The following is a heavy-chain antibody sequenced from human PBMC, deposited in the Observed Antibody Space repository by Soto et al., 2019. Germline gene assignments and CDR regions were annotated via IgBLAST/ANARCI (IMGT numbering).Heavy chain of an antibody. D-gene: IGHD2-15*01. V-gene: IGHV1-46*03. CDR3: ARVSYCSGGSCYYMGV. J-gene: IGHJ6*03. CDR1: GYTFTSYY. Sequence: ASVKVSCKGSGYTFTSYYMHWVRQAPGQGLEWMGIINPSGGSTSYAQKFQGRVTMTRDTSTSTVYMELSSLRSEDTAVYYCARVSYCSGGSCYYMGVWGKGTTVTVSS. CDR2: INPSGGST.